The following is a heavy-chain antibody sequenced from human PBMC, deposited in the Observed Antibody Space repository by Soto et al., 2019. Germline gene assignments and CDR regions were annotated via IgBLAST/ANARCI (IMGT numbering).Heavy chain of an antibody. CDR3: AKDLLLLGQVAEYFQH. D-gene: IGHD2-15*01. V-gene: IGHV1-69*04. CDR1: GGTFSSYT. CDR2: IIPILGIA. Sequence: GASVKVSCKASGGTFSSYTISWVRQAPGQGLEWMGRIIPILGIANSAQKFQGRVSITADKSTGTAYMELSSLRSDDTAVYYCAKDLLLLGQVAEYFQHWGLGTLVTVSS. J-gene: IGHJ1*01.